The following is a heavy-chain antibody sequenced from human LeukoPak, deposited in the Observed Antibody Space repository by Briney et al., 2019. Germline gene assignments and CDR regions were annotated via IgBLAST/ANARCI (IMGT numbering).Heavy chain of an antibody. J-gene: IGHJ4*02. CDR1: SGSISSSNYY. CDR3: ASNRQLVYFDY. CDR2: IYYSGST. D-gene: IGHD1-1*01. V-gene: IGHV4-39*01. Sequence: PSETLSLTCTVSSGSISSSNYYWAVIRQPPGKGLEWIGSIYYSGSTYYSPSLKSRVTISVDTSKNQFSLKLSSVTAADTAVYYCASNRQLVYFDYWGQGTLVTVSS.